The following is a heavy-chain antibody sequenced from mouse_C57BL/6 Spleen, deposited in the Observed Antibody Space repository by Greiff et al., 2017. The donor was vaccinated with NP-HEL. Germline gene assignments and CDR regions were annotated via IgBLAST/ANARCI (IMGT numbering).Heavy chain of an antibody. CDR2: LYPGNGDT. CDR1: GYTFTSYN. D-gene: IGHD1-1*01. J-gene: IGHJ2*01. CDR3: ARLNYYGSRDYFDY. V-gene: IGHV1-12*01. Sequence: LQQSGAELVRPGASVKMSCKASGYTFTSYNMHWVKQTPRQGLEWIGALYPGNGDTSYNQKFKGKATLTVDKSSSTAYMQLSSLTSEDSAVYFCARLNYYGSRDYFDYWGQGTTLTVSS.